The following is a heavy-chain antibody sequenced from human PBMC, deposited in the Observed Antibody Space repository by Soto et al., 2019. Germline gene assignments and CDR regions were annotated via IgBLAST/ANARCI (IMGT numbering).Heavy chain of an antibody. Sequence: QVQLVQSGAEVKKPGSSVKVSCKASGGTFRTYAISWVRQAPGQGPEWMGGIIPIFGKANYAQKFQGRVSITADESTSTTYMELRSLRSEDTAVYYCARGSADNTAMALPYDYWGQGTLVTVSS. CDR2: IIPIFGKA. D-gene: IGHD5-18*01. CDR3: ARGSADNTAMALPYDY. V-gene: IGHV1-69*01. J-gene: IGHJ4*02. CDR1: GGTFRTYA.